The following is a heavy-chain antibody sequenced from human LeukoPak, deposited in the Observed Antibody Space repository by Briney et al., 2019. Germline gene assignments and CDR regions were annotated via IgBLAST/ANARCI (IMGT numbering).Heavy chain of an antibody. CDR2: ISGSGGTT. J-gene: IGHJ5*02. CDR3: AKGNHGSNWFDP. Sequence: GGSLILSCAASGFTFSSYAMSWVRQAPGKGLEWVSAISGSGGTTYYADSVKGRFTISRDNSKNTLYLQMNSLRAEDTAVYYCAKGNHGSNWFDPWGQGTLVTVSS. V-gene: IGHV3-23*01. CDR1: GFTFSSYA. D-gene: IGHD3-10*01.